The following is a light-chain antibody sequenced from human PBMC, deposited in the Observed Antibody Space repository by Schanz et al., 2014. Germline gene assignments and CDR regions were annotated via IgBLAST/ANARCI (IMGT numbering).Light chain of an antibody. J-gene: IGLJ3*02. CDR1: SSNIGANY. V-gene: IGLV1-44*01. Sequence: QSVLTQPPSVSGAPGQRVTISCSGTSSNIGANYVNWYQQLPGTAPKLLIYSNNQRPSGVPDRFSGSKSGTSASLAISGLQSEDEADYYCAAWDDSLNGRGVFGGGTKLTVL. CDR3: AAWDDSLNGRGV. CDR2: SNN.